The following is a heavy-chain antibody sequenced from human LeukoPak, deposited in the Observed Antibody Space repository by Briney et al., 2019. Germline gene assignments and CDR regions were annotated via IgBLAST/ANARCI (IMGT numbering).Heavy chain of an antibody. J-gene: IGHJ4*02. Sequence: GGSLRLSCAASGLIFSSYSMKWVRQAPGKGLEWVSSISSAGSYIYYADSVKGRFTISRDNAKNSLYLQMNSLRAEDTALYYCARGQACGGDCYENFDYWGQGTLVTVSS. CDR2: ISSAGSYI. V-gene: IGHV3-21*04. CDR3: ARGQACGGDCYENFDY. CDR1: GLIFSSYS. D-gene: IGHD2-21*02.